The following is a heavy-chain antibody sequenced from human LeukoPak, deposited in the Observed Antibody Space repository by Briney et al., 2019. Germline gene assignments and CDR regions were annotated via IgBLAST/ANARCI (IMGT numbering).Heavy chain of an antibody. V-gene: IGHV4-61*02. CDR3: ARSTDSSGYYQRYFDY. CDR1: GGSISSGSYY. CDR2: IYTSGST. D-gene: IGHD3-22*01. J-gene: IGHJ4*02. Sequence: PSETLSLTCTVSGGSISSGSYYWSWIRQPAGKGLELIGRIYTSGSTNYNPSLKTRVTISVDTSKNQFSLKLSSVTAADTAVYYCARSTDSSGYYQRYFDYWGQGTLVTVSS.